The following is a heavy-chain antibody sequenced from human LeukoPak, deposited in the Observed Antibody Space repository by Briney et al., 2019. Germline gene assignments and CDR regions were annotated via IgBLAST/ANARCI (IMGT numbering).Heavy chain of an antibody. CDR2: INSDGSST. V-gene: IGHV3-74*01. Sequence: PGGSLRLSCAASGFTFSSYWMHWVRQAPGKGLVWVSRINSDGSSTSYADSVKGRFTISRDNAKNTLYLQMNSLRAEDTAVYYCASMSGVGGAIDYWGQGTLATVSS. J-gene: IGHJ4*02. D-gene: IGHD3-10*02. CDR1: GFTFSSYW. CDR3: ASMSGVGGAIDY.